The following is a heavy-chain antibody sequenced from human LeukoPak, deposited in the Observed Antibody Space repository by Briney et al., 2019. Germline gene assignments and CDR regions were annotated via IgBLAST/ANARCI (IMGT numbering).Heavy chain of an antibody. J-gene: IGHJ4*02. CDR2: IGGSGDST. Sequence: GRSLRLSCAASGFTFSSYAMSWVRQAPGKGLEWVSGIGGSGDSTYYADSVKGRFAISRDNSKNTLYLQMNSLRGEDTAVYYCAKGQVVVAAALVHFDDWGQGTLVTVSS. CDR3: AKGQVVVAAALVHFDD. D-gene: IGHD2-15*01. V-gene: IGHV3-23*01. CDR1: GFTFSSYA.